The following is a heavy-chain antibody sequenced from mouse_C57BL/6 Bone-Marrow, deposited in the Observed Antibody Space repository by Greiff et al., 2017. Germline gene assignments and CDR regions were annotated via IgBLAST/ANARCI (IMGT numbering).Heavy chain of an antibody. Sequence: QVQLQQSGAELVRPGASVKLSCKASGYNFTDYYINWVKQRPGQGLEWIARIYPGSGNTYYNEKFKGKGTLTAEKSSSTAYMQLSSLTSEDSAVYFCARSYYYGSRRVYFDYWGQGTTLTVSS. CDR1: GYNFTDYY. D-gene: IGHD1-1*01. CDR3: ARSYYYGSRRVYFDY. CDR2: IYPGSGNT. J-gene: IGHJ2*01. V-gene: IGHV1-76*01.